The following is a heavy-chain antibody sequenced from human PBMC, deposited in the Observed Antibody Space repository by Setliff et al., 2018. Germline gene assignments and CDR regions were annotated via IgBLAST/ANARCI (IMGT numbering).Heavy chain of an antibody. CDR3: ASSRDGYYFDY. CDR2: IYCSGST. J-gene: IGHJ4*02. Sequence: SETLSLTCTVSGGSISSSSYYWGWIRQPPGKGLEWIGSIYCSGSTYYNPSLKSRVTISVDTSKNQFSLKLSSLTAADTAVYYCASSRDGYYFDYWGQGTLVTVSS. CDR1: GGSISSSSYY. D-gene: IGHD2-21*01. V-gene: IGHV4-39*07.